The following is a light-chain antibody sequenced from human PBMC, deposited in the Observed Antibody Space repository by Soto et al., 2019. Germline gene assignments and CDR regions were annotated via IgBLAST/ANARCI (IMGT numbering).Light chain of an antibody. V-gene: IGKV1-39*01. J-gene: IGKJ5*01. Sequence: DIQMTQSPSYLSASVGDRVSITCRANERIYTFLNWYQQKPGQAPKLLIYSASSLQSGVPSRFSGSGSATDFTLTISGLQPEDFAVYYCQQSKSTPPTFGQGTRLEIK. CDR1: ERIYTF. CDR3: QQSKSTPPT. CDR2: SAS.